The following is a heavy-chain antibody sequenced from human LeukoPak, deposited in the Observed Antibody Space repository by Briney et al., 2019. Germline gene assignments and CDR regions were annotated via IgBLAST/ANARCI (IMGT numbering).Heavy chain of an antibody. D-gene: IGHD3/OR15-3a*01. CDR3: ARGAWTAYYLDY. J-gene: IGHJ4*02. Sequence: GGSLRLSCAASGFTVSSNYMSWVRQAPGKGLVWVSRIKGDGISTDYADSVKGRFTISRDNAKNTVYLQMNSLRAEDTAVYYCARGAWTAYYLDYWGQGTLVTVSS. V-gene: IGHV3-74*01. CDR2: IKGDGIST. CDR1: GFTVSSNY.